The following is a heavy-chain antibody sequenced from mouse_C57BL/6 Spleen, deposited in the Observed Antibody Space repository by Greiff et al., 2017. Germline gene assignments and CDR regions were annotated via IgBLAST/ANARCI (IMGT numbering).Heavy chain of an antibody. CDR2: ISYDGSN. V-gene: IGHV3-6*01. CDR3: ARADSYDYDSYAMDY. J-gene: IGHJ4*01. CDR1: GYSITSGYY. Sequence: EVKLQESGPGLVKPSQSLSLTCSVTGYSITSGYYWNWIRQFPGNKLEWMGYISYDGSNNYNPSLKNRISITRDTSKNQFFLKLNSVTTEDTATYYCARADSYDYDSYAMDYWGQGTSVTVSS. D-gene: IGHD2-4*01.